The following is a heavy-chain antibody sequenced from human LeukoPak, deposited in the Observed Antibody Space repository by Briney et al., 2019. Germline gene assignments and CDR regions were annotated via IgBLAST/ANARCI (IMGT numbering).Heavy chain of an antibody. CDR3: ARDYGYGVTVMISDDY. Sequence: ASVKVFCKASGYTFNRYGITWVRQAPGQGLEWMGWISGYNGNTNYAQKLQGRVTMTTDTSTSTAYMELRSLRSDDTAMYYCARDYGYGVTVMISDDYWGQGTLVTVSS. D-gene: IGHD5-12*01. V-gene: IGHV1-18*01. CDR1: GYTFNRYG. CDR2: ISGYNGNT. J-gene: IGHJ4*02.